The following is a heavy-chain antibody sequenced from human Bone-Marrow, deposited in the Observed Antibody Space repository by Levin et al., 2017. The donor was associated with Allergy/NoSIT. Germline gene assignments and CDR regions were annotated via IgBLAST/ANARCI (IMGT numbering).Heavy chain of an antibody. Sequence: GGSLRLSCAASGFTFSSYWMSWVRQAPGKGLEWVANIKQDGSEKYYVDSVKGRFTISRDNAKNSLYLQMNSLRAEDTAVYYCARDKGYCSSTSCRNYYYYYMDVWGKGTTVTVSS. J-gene: IGHJ6*03. CDR3: ARDKGYCSSTSCRNYYYYYMDV. D-gene: IGHD2-2*01. V-gene: IGHV3-7*03. CDR2: IKQDGSEK. CDR1: GFTFSSYW.